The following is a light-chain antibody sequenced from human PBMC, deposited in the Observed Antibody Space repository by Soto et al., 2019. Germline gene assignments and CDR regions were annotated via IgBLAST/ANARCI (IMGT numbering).Light chain of an antibody. Sequence: QSVLTQPPSASGTPGQRVTISCSGSSSNIGSNYVYWYQQLPGTARKLLIYRNNQRPSGVPDRFSGSKSGTSASLAISGLRSEDEADYYCAAWDDSLSGPNWVFGGGTKLTVL. CDR1: SSNIGSNY. CDR3: AAWDDSLSGPNWV. J-gene: IGLJ3*02. V-gene: IGLV1-47*01. CDR2: RNN.